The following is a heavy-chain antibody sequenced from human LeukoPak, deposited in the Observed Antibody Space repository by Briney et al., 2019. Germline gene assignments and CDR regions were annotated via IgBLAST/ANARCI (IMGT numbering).Heavy chain of an antibody. Sequence: RASVTVSCTASGYTFTGYYMHWVRQAPGQGLEWMGWINPNSGGTNYAQKFQGWVTMTRDTSISTAYMELSRLRSDDTAVYYCARGRGHTAMDFGMDVWGQGTTVTVSS. CDR3: ARGRGHTAMDFGMDV. J-gene: IGHJ6*02. D-gene: IGHD5-18*01. CDR2: INPNSGGT. V-gene: IGHV1-2*04. CDR1: GYTFTGYY.